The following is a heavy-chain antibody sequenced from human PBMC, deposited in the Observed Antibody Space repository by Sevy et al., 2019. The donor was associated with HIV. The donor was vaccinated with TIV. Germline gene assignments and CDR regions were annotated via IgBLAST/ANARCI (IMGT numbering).Heavy chain of an antibody. CDR3: ATTKDYYDSSGSPFDY. CDR1: GYTLTQLS. CDR2: FDPEDGET. J-gene: IGHJ4*02. V-gene: IGHV1-24*01. Sequence: ASVKVSCKVSGYTLTQLSMHWVRQAPGKGLEWMGSFDPEDGETLYAQKFQGRVTMTEDTSTNTAYMELSSLRSEDTAVYYRATTKDYYDSSGSPFDYWGQGTLVTVSS. D-gene: IGHD3-22*01.